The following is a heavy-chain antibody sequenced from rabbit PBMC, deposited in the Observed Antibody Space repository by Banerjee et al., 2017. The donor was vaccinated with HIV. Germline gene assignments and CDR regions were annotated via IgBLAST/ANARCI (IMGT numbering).Heavy chain of an antibody. J-gene: IGHJ4*01. V-gene: IGHV1S45*01. CDR3: ARAGDYGDLWDL. CDR1: GFSFVSST. CDR2: IYAGSSGNT. Sequence: QQQLEESGGDLVKPEGSLTLTCTASGFSFVSSTMCWVRQAPGKGPEWIACIYAGSSGNTYYASWAKGRFTISKTSSTTVTLQMTSLTDADTATYFCARAGDYGDLWDLWGPGTLVT. D-gene: IGHD2-1*01.